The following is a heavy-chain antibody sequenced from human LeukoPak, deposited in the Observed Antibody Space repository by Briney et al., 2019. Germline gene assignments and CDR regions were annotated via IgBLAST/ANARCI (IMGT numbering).Heavy chain of an antibody. D-gene: IGHD3-10*01. Sequence: SVKVSCKASGGTFSSYAISWGRQAPGQGLEWMGGIIPIFGTANYAQKFQGRVTITADESTSTAYMELSSLRSEDTAVYYCARARVNYGSVDLDYWGQGTLVTVSS. CDR2: IIPIFGTA. CDR3: ARARVNYGSVDLDY. CDR1: GGTFSSYA. J-gene: IGHJ4*02. V-gene: IGHV1-69*01.